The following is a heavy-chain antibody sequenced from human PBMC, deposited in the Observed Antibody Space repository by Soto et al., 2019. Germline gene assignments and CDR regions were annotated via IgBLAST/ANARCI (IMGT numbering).Heavy chain of an antibody. CDR3: ARDPDGSGRPEDY. CDR2: VVPLLGIT. J-gene: IGHJ4*02. D-gene: IGHD3-10*01. V-gene: IGHV1-69*08. Sequence: QVQLVQSGAELKKPGSSVKVSCKASGGTFGSYTFSWVRQAPGQGLEWMGRVVPLLGITNYEQKFQGRVTITADKSMPTAYMELSSLRTEDTAMYYCARDPDGSGRPEDYWGQGTLVTVSS. CDR1: GGTFGSYT.